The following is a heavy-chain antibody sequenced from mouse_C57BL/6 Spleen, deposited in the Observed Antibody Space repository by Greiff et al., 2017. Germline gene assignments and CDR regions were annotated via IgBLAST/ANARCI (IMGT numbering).Heavy chain of an antibody. CDR3: ARNGGLLWNHFDV. J-gene: IGHJ1*03. D-gene: IGHD1-1*02. Sequence: VKLMESGPGLVQPSQSLSITCTVSGFSLTSYGVHWVRQSPGKGLEWLGVIWSGGSTDYNAAFISRLSISKDNSKSQVFFKMNSLQADDTAIYYCARNGGLLWNHFDVWGTGTTVTVSS. V-gene: IGHV2-2*01. CDR1: GFSLTSYG. CDR2: IWSGGST.